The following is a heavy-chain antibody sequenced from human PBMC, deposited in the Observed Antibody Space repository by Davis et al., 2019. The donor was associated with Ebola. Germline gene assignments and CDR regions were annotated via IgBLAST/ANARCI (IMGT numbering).Heavy chain of an antibody. CDR2: IRSEATSQ. CDR1: GFTFSRYG. D-gene: IGHD2-2*01. J-gene: IGHJ3*02. CDR3: AKGKGYCSDISCYSYDAFGS. V-gene: IGHV3-30*02. Sequence: GESLKISCEASGFTFSRYGMHWVRQAPGKGLEWVAFIRSEATSQDYGKSVQGRFFISRDDSKNTLYLQMHSLRAEDTAVYYCAKGKGYCSDISCYSYDAFGSWGQGTMVTVS.